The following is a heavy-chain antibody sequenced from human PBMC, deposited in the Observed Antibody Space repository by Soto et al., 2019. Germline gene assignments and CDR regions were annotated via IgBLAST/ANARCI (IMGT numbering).Heavy chain of an antibody. V-gene: IGHV1-2*02. Sequence: GASVKVSCKASGYTFTGYYMHWVRQAPGQGLEWMGWINPNSGGTNYAQKFQGRVTMTRDTSISTAYMELSRLRSDDTAVYYCARNNYDLQNWFDPWGQGTLVTVSS. CDR1: GYTFTGYY. CDR3: ARNNYDLQNWFDP. J-gene: IGHJ5*02. D-gene: IGHD3-3*01. CDR2: INPNSGGT.